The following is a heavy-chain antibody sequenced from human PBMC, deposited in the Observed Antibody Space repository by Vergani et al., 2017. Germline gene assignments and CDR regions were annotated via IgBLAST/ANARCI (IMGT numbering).Heavy chain of an antibody. CDR3: ARAKPNIVATEYDY. D-gene: IGHD5-12*01. J-gene: IGHJ4*02. CDR2: IYSGGST. CDR1: GFTVSSNY. V-gene: IGHV3-53*01. Sequence: EVQLLESGGGLVQPGGSLRLSCAASGFTVSSNYMSWVRQAPGKGLEWVSVIYSGGSTYYADSVKGRFTISRDNSKNTLYLQMNSLRAEDTAVYYCARAKPNIVATEYDYWGQGTLVTVSS.